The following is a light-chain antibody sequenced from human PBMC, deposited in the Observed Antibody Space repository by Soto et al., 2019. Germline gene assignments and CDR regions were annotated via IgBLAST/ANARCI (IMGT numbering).Light chain of an antibody. CDR2: DVI. CDR3: CSYAGRYTWV. Sequence: QSALTQPRSVSGSPGQSVTISCTGASSDVGAYNHVSWYRQHPDKAPKLVIYDVIKRPSGVPDRFSGSKSGNTASLTISGLQAEDEADYYCCSYAGRYTWVFGGGTKLTVL. CDR1: SSDVGAYNH. J-gene: IGLJ3*02. V-gene: IGLV2-11*01.